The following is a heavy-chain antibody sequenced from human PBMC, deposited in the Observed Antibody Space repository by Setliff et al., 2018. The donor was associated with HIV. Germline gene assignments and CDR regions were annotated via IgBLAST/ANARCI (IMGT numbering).Heavy chain of an antibody. CDR1: GFTFSNYA. J-gene: IGHJ4*02. Sequence: GGSLRLSCAASGFTFSNYAMSWVRQAPGEGREWVSAILSTGERTFYADSVKGRFTISRDNSKNTVYLQMNSPRAEDTAEYYCAKELAASGLGYFDSWGRGILVTVSS. V-gene: IGHV3-23*01. CDR2: ILSTGERT. CDR3: AKELAASGLGYFDS. D-gene: IGHD3-22*01.